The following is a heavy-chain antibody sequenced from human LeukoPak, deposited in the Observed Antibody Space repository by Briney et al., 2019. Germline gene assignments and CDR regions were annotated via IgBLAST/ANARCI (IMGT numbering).Heavy chain of an antibody. V-gene: IGHV3-9*01. CDR1: GFTFDDYA. D-gene: IGHD3-22*01. CDR3: AKESHYYDSSGYYYGIRGAFDI. CDR2: ISWNSGSI. J-gene: IGHJ3*02. Sequence: PGRSLRLSCAASGFTFDDYAMHWVRQAPGKGLEWVSGISWNSGSIGYADSVKGRFTISRDNAKNSLYLQMNSLRAEDTALYYCAKESHYYDSSGYYYGIRGAFDIWGQGTMVTVSS.